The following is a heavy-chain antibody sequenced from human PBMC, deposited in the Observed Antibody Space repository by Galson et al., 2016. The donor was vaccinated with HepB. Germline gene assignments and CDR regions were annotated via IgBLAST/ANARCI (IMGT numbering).Heavy chain of an antibody. V-gene: IGHV3-11*06. CDR3: ARGRAIAALLDFDF. D-gene: IGHD2-15*01. CDR2: LSGSSDYR. Sequence: SLRLSCAASGFTFSDYYMSWIRQAPGKGLEWVSYLSGSSDYRNFADSVRGRFTVSRDNVKNSLYLQLSSLRAEDTAVYYCARGRAIAALLDFDFWGPGSLVTVSS. CDR1: GFTFSDYY. J-gene: IGHJ4*02.